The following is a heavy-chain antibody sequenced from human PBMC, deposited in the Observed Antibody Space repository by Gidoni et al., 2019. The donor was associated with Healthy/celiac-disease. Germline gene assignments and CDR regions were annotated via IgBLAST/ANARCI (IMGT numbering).Heavy chain of an antibody. CDR3: AKGSYGDYEIRMYGWYFDL. CDR1: GFTFDDYA. V-gene: IGHV3-9*01. Sequence: EVQLVESGGGLVQPGRSLRLSCAASGFTFDDYAMHWVRQAPGKGLEWVSGISWNSGSIGYADSVKGRFTISRDNAKNSLYLQMNSLRAEDTALYYCAKGSYGDYEIRMYGWYFDLWGRGTLVTVSS. CDR2: ISWNSGSI. J-gene: IGHJ2*01. D-gene: IGHD4-17*01.